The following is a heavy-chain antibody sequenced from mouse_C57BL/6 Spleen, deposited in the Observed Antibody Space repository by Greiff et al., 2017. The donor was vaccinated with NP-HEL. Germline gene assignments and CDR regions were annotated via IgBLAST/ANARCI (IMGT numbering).Heavy chain of an antibody. CDR3: ARDVSYFDY. Sequence: EVKLMESGPGLVKPSQSLSLTCSVTGYSITSGYYWNWIRQFPGNKLEWMGYISYDGSNNYNPSLKNRTSITRDTSKNQFFLKLNSVTTEDTATYYCARDVSYFDYWGQGTTLTVSS. J-gene: IGHJ2*01. V-gene: IGHV3-6*01. CDR1: GYSITSGYY. CDR2: ISYDGSN.